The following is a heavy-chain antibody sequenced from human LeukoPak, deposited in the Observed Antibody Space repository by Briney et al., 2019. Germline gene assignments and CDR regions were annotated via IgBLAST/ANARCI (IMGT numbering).Heavy chain of an antibody. CDR1: GFTFSTYA. V-gene: IGHV3-30-3*01. CDR3: ARAPAYFDY. J-gene: IGHJ4*02. Sequence: PGGSLRLSCAASGFTFSTYAMHWVRQAPGKGLEWVALISYDGSNGYYADSVKGRFTISRDNSNNTLYLQMNSLRTEGTAVYYCARAPAYFDYWGQGTLVTVSS. CDR2: ISYDGSNG.